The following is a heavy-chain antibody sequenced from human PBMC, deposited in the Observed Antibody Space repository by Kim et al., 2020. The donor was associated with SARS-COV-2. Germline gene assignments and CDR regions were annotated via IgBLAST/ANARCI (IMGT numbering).Heavy chain of an antibody. J-gene: IGHJ4*02. V-gene: IGHV7-4-1*02. Sequence: YAQGFTGRFVFSLDTSVSTAYLQISSLKAEDTAVYYCARGTEQWLADFDYWGQGTLVTVSS. CDR3: ARGTEQWLADFDY. D-gene: IGHD6-19*01.